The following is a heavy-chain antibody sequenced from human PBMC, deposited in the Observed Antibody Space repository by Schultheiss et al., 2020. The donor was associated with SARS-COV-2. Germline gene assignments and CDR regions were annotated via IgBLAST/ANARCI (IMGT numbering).Heavy chain of an antibody. J-gene: IGHJ4*02. Sequence: GSLRLSCAVSGGSISSSNWWSWVRQPPGKGLEWIGEIYHSGSTNYNPSLKSRVTISVDKSKNQFSLKLTSVTAADTAVYYCAREGSRSYHGLDYWGQGNLGTGSS. CDR3: AREGSRSYHGLDY. V-gene: IGHV4-4*02. CDR2: IYHSGST. D-gene: IGHD1-14*01. CDR1: GGSISSSNW.